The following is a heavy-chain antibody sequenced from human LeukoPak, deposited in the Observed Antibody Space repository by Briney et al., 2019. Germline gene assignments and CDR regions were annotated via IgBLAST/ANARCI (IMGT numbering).Heavy chain of an antibody. V-gene: IGHV1-69*04. Sequence: SVKVSCKASGGTFSSYAISWVRQAPGQGLEWMGRIIPILGIANYAQKFQGRVTITADKSTSTAYMELSSLRSEDTAVYYCARVLYCSSTSCYIPYYDMVYYYGMDVWGQGTTVTVSS. J-gene: IGHJ6*02. CDR3: ARVLYCSSTSCYIPYYDMVYYYGMDV. CDR2: IIPILGIA. CDR1: GGTFSSYA. D-gene: IGHD2-2*02.